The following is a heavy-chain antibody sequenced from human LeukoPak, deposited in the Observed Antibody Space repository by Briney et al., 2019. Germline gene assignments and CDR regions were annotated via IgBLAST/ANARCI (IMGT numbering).Heavy chain of an antibody. V-gene: IGHV5-51*01. D-gene: IGHD4-17*01. CDR1: GYSFTTYW. J-gene: IGHJ4*02. CDR2: IYPDDSDT. Sequence: PGESLKISCKGSGYSFTTYWIGWVRQMPGKGLEWMGIIYPDDSDTRYSPSFQGQVTTSADKSISTAYLQWSSLKASDTAMYYCARLRTTVTEPFDYWGQGTLVTVPS. CDR3: ARLRTTVTEPFDY.